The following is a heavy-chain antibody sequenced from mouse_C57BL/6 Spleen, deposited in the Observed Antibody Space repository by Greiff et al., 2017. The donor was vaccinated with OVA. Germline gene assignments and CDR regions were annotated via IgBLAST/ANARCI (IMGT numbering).Heavy chain of an antibody. CDR1: EFTFSSYA. V-gene: IGHV5-4*01. CDR2: ISDGGSYT. CDR3: ARDCLDV. J-gene: IGHJ1*03. Sequence: DVKLVESGGGLVKPGGSLKLSCAASEFTFSSYAMSWVRQTPEKRLEWVATISDGGSYTYYPDNVKGRFTISRDNAKNNLYLQMSHLKSEDTAMYDCARDCLDVWGTGTTVTVSS.